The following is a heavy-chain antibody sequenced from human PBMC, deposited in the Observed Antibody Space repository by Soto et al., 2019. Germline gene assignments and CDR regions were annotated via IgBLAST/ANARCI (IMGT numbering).Heavy chain of an antibody. D-gene: IGHD2-2*01. J-gene: IGHJ6*02. V-gene: IGHV1-46*01. CDR3: ARGALPSATAYGMDV. CDR2: INPSGGST. Sequence: QVQLVQSGAEVKRPGASVMVSCKASGYTFTSYFMHWVRQAPGQGLEWMGVINPSGGSTSYAEKFQGRVTMTRDTSTKAVYMELSSLRSEDTAEYSCARGALPSATAYGMDVWGQGTTVTVSS. CDR1: GYTFTSYF.